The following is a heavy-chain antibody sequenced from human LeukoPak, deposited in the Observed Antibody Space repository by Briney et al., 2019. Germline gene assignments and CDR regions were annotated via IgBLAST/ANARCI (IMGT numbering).Heavy chain of an antibody. J-gene: IGHJ3*02. D-gene: IGHD3-10*01. CDR3: ARLAYYYGSGSQRIGAFDI. CDR1: GGSISSYY. Sequence: SETLSLTCTVSGGSISSYYWSWIRQPPGKGLEWIGYIYYSGSTNYNPSLKSRVTISVDTSKNQFSLRLSSVTAADTAVYYCARLAYYYGSGSQRIGAFDIWGQGTMVIVYS. CDR2: IYYSGST. V-gene: IGHV4-59*08.